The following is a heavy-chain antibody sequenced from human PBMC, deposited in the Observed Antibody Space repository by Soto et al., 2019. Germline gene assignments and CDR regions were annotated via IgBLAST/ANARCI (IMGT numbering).Heavy chain of an antibody. CDR1: GGTFSSYA. D-gene: IGHD5-18*01. CDR3: ARDRSSGYSYGYGIGFWFDP. J-gene: IGHJ5*02. CDR2: IIPIFGTA. Sequence: QVQLVQSGAEVKKPGSSVKVSCKASGGTFSSYAISWVRQAPGQGLEWMGGIIPIFGTANYAQKFQGRVTINADESTSKAYMELSRLRSEATAVYYCARDRSSGYSYGYGIGFWFDPWGQGTLVTVSS. V-gene: IGHV1-69*01.